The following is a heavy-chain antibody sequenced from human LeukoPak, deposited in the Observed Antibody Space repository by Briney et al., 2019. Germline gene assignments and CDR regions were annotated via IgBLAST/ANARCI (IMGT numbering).Heavy chain of an antibody. CDR2: ISYDGSNK. V-gene: IGHV3-30*04. CDR1: GFTFSSYA. CDR3: ARDYDIFDY. D-gene: IGHD3-9*01. Sequence: GGSLRLSCAASGFTFSSYAMHWVRQAPGKGLEWVAVISYDGSNKYYADSVKGRFTISRDNAKNSLYLQMNSLRAEDTAVYYCARDYDIFDYWGQGTLVTVSS. J-gene: IGHJ4*02.